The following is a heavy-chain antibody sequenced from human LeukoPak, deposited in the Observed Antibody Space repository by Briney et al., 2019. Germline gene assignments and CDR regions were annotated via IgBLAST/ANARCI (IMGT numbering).Heavy chain of an antibody. Sequence: PSETLSLTCTVSGGSISSYYWSWIRQPPGKGLEWIGYIYYSGSTNYNPSLKSRVTISVDTSKNQFSLKLSSVTAADTAVYYCARARYYYDSRSAFDIWGQGTMVTVSS. CDR1: GGSISSYY. V-gene: IGHV4-59*01. D-gene: IGHD3-22*01. J-gene: IGHJ3*02. CDR2: IYYSGST. CDR3: ARARYYYDSRSAFDI.